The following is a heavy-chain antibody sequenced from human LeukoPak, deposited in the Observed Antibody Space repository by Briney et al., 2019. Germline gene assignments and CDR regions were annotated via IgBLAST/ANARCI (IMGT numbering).Heavy chain of an antibody. CDR1: GFTFSSYA. CDR3: AKCASSSGWLNYYYYMDV. Sequence: GGSLRLSCAASGFTFSSYAMSWVRQAPGKGLEWVSAISGSGGSTYYADSVKGRFTISRDNSKNTLYLQMNSLRAEDTAVYYCAKCASSSGWLNYYYYMDVWGKGTTVTVSS. V-gene: IGHV3-23*01. CDR2: ISGSGGST. J-gene: IGHJ6*03. D-gene: IGHD6-19*01.